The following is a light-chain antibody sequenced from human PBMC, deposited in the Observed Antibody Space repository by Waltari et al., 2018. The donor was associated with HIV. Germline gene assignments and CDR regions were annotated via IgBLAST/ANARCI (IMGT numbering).Light chain of an antibody. V-gene: IGKV1D-13*01. CDR3: QQSKNYPFT. CDR2: DAS. CDR1: QGISSA. Sequence: AIQLTQSPSSLSASVGARVTNTCRASQGISSALAWYQQKPGKAPKLLIYDASSLESGVPSRFSGSGSGTDFTLTISSLQPEDFATYYCQQSKNYPFTFGPGTKVDIK. J-gene: IGKJ3*01.